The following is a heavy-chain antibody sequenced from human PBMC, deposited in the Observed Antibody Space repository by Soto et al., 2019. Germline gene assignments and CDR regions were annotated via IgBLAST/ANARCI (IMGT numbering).Heavy chain of an antibody. CDR3: ARSHVPTPEPSYYFDY. Sequence: SVKVSCKASGGTFSSYAISWVRQAPGQGLEWMGGIIPIFGTANYAQKFQGRVTITADESTSTAYMELSSLRSEDTAVYYCARSHVPTPEPSYYFDYWGQGTLVTVSS. V-gene: IGHV1-69*13. J-gene: IGHJ4*02. CDR1: GGTFSSYA. CDR2: IIPIFGTA. D-gene: IGHD1-1*01.